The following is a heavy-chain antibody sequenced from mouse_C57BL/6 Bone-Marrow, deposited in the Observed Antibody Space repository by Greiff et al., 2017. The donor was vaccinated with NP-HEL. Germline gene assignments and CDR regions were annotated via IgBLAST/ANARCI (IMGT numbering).Heavy chain of an antibody. Sequence: EVKLMESGPELVKPGASVKISCKASGYSFTGYYMNWVKQSPEKSLEWIGEINPSTGGTTYNQKFKAKATLTVDKSSSTAYMQRKSLTSEDSAVYYCARYDSNYGFAYWGQGTLVTVAA. V-gene: IGHV1-42*01. CDR3: ARYDSNYGFAY. D-gene: IGHD2-5*01. J-gene: IGHJ3*01. CDR2: INPSTGGT. CDR1: GYSFTGYY.